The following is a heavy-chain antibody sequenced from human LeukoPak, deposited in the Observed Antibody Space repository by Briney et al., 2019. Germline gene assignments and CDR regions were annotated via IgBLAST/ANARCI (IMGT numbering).Heavy chain of an antibody. J-gene: IGHJ5*02. Sequence: PGGSLRLSCAASGFTFDDYAMHWARQAPGKGLEWVSSISSSSSYIYYADSVKGRFTISRDNAKNSLYLQMNSLRAEDTAVYYCARWGGYGDGFDPWGQGTLVTVSS. CDR2: ISSSSSYI. V-gene: IGHV3-21*01. CDR3: ARWGGYGDGFDP. D-gene: IGHD4-17*01. CDR1: GFTFDDYA.